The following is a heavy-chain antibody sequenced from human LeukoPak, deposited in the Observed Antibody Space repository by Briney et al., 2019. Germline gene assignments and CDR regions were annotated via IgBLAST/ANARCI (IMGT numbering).Heavy chain of an antibody. CDR2: IVVGTGNT. D-gene: IGHD2-21*01. V-gene: IGHV1-58*02. CDR3: AADVIPGPKGFDP. CDR1: GFTFTSFA. Sequence: SVKVSCKASGFTFTSFAIQWVRQARGQRLEWIGWIVVGTGNTKYAQKFQGRVTITRDMSTSTAYMELNSLRSEDSAVYYCAADVIPGPKGFDPWGEGTLVTVSS. J-gene: IGHJ5*02.